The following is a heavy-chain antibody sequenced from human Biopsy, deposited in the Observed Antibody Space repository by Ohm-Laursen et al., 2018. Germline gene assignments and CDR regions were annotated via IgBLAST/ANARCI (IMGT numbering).Heavy chain of an antibody. CDR2: IFYSGTP. CDR3: ARIYFYGLGSSDYFFDS. Sequence: SDTLSLTCSVSGDSIATFNYYWGWVRQPPGKGLEWLATIFYSGTPYFSRTLESRLTISQDTSSNQFSLGLKYVTAADTGVYYCARIYFYGLGSSDYFFDSWGQGTLVTVSS. D-gene: IGHD3-10*01. CDR1: GDSIATFNYY. V-gene: IGHV4-39*01. J-gene: IGHJ4*02.